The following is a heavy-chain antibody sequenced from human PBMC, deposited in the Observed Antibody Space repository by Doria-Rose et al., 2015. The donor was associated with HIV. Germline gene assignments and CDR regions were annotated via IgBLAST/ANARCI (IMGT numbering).Heavy chain of an antibody. D-gene: IGHD6-13*01. CDR3: ARIKSSRWYHKYYFDF. V-gene: IGHV2-26*01. CDR2: IFSDDER. CDR1: GVSLSSPGMG. Sequence: ETGPVLVKPTEILTLTCTVSGVSLSSPGMGVSWIRQPPGKALEWLANIFSDDERSYKTSLKSRLTISRGTSKSQVVLTMTDMDPVDTATYYCARIKSSRWYHKYYFDFWGQGTLVIVSA. J-gene: IGHJ4*02.